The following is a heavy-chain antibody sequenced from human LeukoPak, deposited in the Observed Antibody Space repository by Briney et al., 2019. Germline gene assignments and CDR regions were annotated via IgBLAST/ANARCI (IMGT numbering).Heavy chain of an antibody. D-gene: IGHD6-19*01. CDR3: ARLYSSGWYDGDY. J-gene: IGHJ4*02. V-gene: IGHV1-8*02. CDR2: MNPNSGNT. Sequence: GASVKVSCKASGYTFTSYYMHWVRQATGQGLEWMGWMNPNSGNTGYAQKFQGRVTMTRNTSISTAYMELSSLRSEDTAVYYCARLYSSGWYDGDYWGQGTLVTVSS. CDR1: GYTFTSYY.